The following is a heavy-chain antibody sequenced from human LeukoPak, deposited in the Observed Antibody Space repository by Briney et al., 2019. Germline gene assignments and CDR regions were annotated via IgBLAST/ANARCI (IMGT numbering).Heavy chain of an antibody. V-gene: IGHV3-23*01. CDR1: GFSFNSYA. D-gene: IGHD3-22*01. J-gene: IGHJ4*02. Sequence: GGSLRLSCGASGFSFNSYAMDWVRQAPGKGLEWVSAISGNGGSTYYADSVKGRFTISRDNSKDTLYLQVNSLRAEDTAVYYCAKDKDYYDSSGNFGNPTVFDYWGQGTLVTVSS. CDR2: ISGNGGST. CDR3: AKDKDYYDSSGNFGNPTVFDY.